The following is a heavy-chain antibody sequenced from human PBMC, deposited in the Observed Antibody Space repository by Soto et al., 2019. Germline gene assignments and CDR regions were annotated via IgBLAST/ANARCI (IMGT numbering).Heavy chain of an antibody. CDR3: AKGGGSYGMDV. CDR1: GFTFSSYG. J-gene: IGHJ6*02. Sequence: QVQLVESGGGVVQPGRSLRLSCAASGFTFSSYGMHWVRQAPGKGLEWVAVISYDGSNKYYADSEKGRFTISRDNSKNTLYLQMNSLRAEDTAVYYCAKGGGSYGMDVWGQGTTVTVSS. V-gene: IGHV3-30*18. CDR2: ISYDGSNK. D-gene: IGHD1-26*01.